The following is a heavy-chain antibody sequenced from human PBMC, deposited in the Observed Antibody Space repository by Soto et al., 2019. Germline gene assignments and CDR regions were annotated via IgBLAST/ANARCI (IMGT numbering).Heavy chain of an antibody. Sequence: EVQLLESGGGLVQPGGSLRLSCAASGFTFSSYAMSWVRQAPGKGLEWVSAISGSGGSTYYADSVTGRFTIARDNSKNKVYLQIASLGPEDTAVYYGAKVGVRGVPSYFSMDGWGQGTTVTVSS. CDR1: GFTFSSYA. CDR2: ISGSGGST. CDR3: AKVGVRGVPSYFSMDG. J-gene: IGHJ6*02. D-gene: IGHD3-10*01. V-gene: IGHV3-23*01.